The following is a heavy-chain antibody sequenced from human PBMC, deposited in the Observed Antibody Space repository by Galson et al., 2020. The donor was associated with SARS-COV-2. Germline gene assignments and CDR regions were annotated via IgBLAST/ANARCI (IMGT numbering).Heavy chain of an antibody. J-gene: IGHJ4*02. CDR1: GFTFSSYA. V-gene: IGHV3-23*01. CDR2: ISGSGGST. CDR3: AKLGLVLMGEFDY. D-gene: IGHD2-21*01. Sequence: GESLKISCAASGFTFSSYAMSWVRQAPGKGLEWVSAISGSGGSTYYADSVKGRFTISRDNSKNTLYLQMNSLRAEDTAVYYCAKLGLVLMGEFDYWGQGTLVTVSS.